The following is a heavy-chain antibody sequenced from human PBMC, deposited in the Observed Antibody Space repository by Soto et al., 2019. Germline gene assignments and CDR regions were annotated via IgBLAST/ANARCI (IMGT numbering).Heavy chain of an antibody. CDR1: GYTFTSYD. CDR2: MNPNSGNT. D-gene: IGHD5-18*01. Sequence: GASVKVSCKASGYTFTSYDINWVRQATGQGLEWMGWMNPNSGNTGYAQKFQGRVTMTRNTSISTAYMELSSLRSEDTAVYYCARMRAMVIYYYYYMDVWGKGTTVTVSS. V-gene: IGHV1-8*01. CDR3: ARMRAMVIYYYYYMDV. J-gene: IGHJ6*03.